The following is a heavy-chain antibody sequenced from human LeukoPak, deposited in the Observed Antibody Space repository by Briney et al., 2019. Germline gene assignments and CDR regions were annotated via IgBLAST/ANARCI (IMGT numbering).Heavy chain of an antibody. D-gene: IGHD3/OR15-3a*01. J-gene: IGHJ4*02. V-gene: IGHV4-39*01. Sequence: SETLSLTCTVSGVSISSSNSYWGWIRQPPGKGLEWIGSIYYSGSTYYNASLKSQVSISIDTSKNQFSLKLTSVTAADTAVYYCARQTGSGLFILPGGQGTLVTVSS. CDR1: GVSISSSNSY. CDR2: IYYSGST. CDR3: ARQTGSGLFILP.